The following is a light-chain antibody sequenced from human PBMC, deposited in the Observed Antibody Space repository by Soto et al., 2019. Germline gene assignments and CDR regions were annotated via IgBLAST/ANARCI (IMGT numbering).Light chain of an antibody. V-gene: IGKV1-39*01. CDR3: QQRNSTPYT. J-gene: IGKJ2*01. Sequence: DIQMTQSPSSLSASLGDRATITCRASQSISSYLNWYQQKPGQAPNLLIYAASNMESGVPSRFSGSGSGTDFTLTISSLQPEDFATYYCQQRNSTPYTFGQGTKVEIK. CDR2: AAS. CDR1: QSISSY.